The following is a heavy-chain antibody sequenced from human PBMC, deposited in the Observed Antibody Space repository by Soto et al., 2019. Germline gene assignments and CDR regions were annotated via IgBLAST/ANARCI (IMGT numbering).Heavy chain of an antibody. CDR1: GFTFSSYS. J-gene: IGHJ4*01. CDR2: ISGSCGST. Sequence: GGSLRLSCAASGFTFSSYSMSRVRQAPGKGLEWVSAISGSCGSTYYADSVKGRFTISRDNSKNTLYLQMNSLRAEDTAVYYCAKETGTRFRYFDYWGQGTLVAASS. V-gene: IGHV3-23*01. D-gene: IGHD1-1*01. CDR3: AKETGTRFRYFDY.